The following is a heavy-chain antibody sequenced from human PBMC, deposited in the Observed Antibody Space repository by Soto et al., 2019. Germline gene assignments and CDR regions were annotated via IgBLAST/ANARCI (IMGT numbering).Heavy chain of an antibody. D-gene: IGHD4-17*01. CDR3: ARQLVGYGDYAPLFDY. CDR1: GGSISSYY. J-gene: IGHJ4*02. V-gene: IGHV4-59*08. Sequence: SETLSLTCTVSGGSISSYYWSWIRQPPGKGLEWIGYIYYSGSTNYNPSLKSRVTISVDTSKNQFSLKLSSVTAADTAVYYCARQLVGYGDYAPLFDYWGQGTLVTVSS. CDR2: IYYSGST.